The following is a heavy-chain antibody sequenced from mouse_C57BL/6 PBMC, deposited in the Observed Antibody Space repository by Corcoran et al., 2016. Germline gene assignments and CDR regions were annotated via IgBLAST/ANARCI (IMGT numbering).Heavy chain of an antibody. CDR2: INTYSGVP. J-gene: IGHJ4*01. V-gene: IGHV9-3*01. CDR3: ARSRYSNYGGYAMDY. CDR1: GYTFTTYG. D-gene: IGHD2-5*01. Sequence: QIQLVQSGPELKKPGETVKISCKASGYTFTTYGMSWVKQAPGKGLKWMGWINTYSGVPTYADDFKGRFAFSLETSASTAYLQINNLKNEDTATYFCARSRYSNYGGYAMDYWGQGTSVTVSS.